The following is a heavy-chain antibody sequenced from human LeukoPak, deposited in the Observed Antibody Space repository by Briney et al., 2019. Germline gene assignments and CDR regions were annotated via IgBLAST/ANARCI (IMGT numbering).Heavy chain of an antibody. CDR3: ARDRRHGYTYYDILTGYGFDY. CDR2: INSNSGGT. CDR1: GYTFTGYY. J-gene: IGHJ4*02. Sequence: GASVKVSCKASGYTFTGYYMHWVRQAPGQGLEWMGWINSNSGGTNYAQKFQGRVTMTRDTSISTAYMELSRLRSDDTAVYYCARDRRHGYTYYDILTGYGFDYWGQGTLVTVSS. D-gene: IGHD3-9*01. V-gene: IGHV1-2*02.